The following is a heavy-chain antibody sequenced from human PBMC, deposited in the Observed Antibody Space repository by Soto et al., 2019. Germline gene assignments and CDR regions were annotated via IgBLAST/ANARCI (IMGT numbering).Heavy chain of an antibody. Sequence: ASVKVSCKASGYTFTNYGITWVRQAPGQGLEWMGWISAYNGDTHYTQRLQGRVTMTTDTSTGTAYMELRGLRSDGTAVYYCARDLSLVEAFDIWGQGTMVTVSS. D-gene: IGHD3-16*02. V-gene: IGHV1-18*01. CDR3: ARDLSLVEAFDI. J-gene: IGHJ3*02. CDR2: ISAYNGDT. CDR1: GYTFTNYG.